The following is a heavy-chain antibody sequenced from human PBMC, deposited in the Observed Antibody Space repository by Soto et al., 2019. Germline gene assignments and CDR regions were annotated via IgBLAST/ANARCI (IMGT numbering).Heavy chain of an antibody. Sequence: ASVKVSCKASGYTFTSYAMHWVRQAPGQRLEWMGWINAGNGNTKYSQKFQGRVTITRDTSASTAYMELSSLRSEDPAVYYCASLAPPNRSSWYYFASWGQGTLVPSPQ. V-gene: IGHV1-3*01. CDR2: INAGNGNT. J-gene: IGHJ4*02. D-gene: IGHD6-13*01. CDR3: ASLAPPNRSSWYYFAS. CDR1: GYTFTSYA.